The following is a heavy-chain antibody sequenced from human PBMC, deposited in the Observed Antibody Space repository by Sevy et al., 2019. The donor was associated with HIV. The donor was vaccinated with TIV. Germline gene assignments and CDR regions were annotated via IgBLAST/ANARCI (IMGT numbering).Heavy chain of an antibody. V-gene: IGHV3-53*01. CDR1: GFTVSSNY. Sequence: GGSLRLSCAASGFTVSSNYMSWVRQAPGKGLEWVSIIYSGGSTYYAVSVKGRFTISRDNSKNTRYLQMNSLRAEETAVYYCAGKYYYVSGSYSYYYYMDVWGKGTTVTVSS. D-gene: IGHD3-10*01. CDR2: IYSGGST. J-gene: IGHJ6*03. CDR3: AGKYYYVSGSYSYYYYMDV.